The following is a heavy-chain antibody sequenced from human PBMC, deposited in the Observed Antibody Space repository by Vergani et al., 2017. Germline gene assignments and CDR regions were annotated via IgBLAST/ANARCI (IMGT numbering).Heavy chain of an antibody. J-gene: IGHJ6*02. CDR2: VYTSGMT. D-gene: IGHD3-10*01. Sequence: QVQLQESGPGLVKPSGTLSLTCAVSGGSISSSNWWSWVRQPPGKGLEWIGRVYTSGMTNYNPSLKSRVTILVDRSKSQLSLKLTSVTAGDTAVYFCARELSYYYGSGSDDYNPYYYEGMDVWGPGTTVTVSS. V-gene: IGHV4-4*02. CDR1: GGSISSSNW. CDR3: ARELSYYYGSGSDDYNPYYYEGMDV.